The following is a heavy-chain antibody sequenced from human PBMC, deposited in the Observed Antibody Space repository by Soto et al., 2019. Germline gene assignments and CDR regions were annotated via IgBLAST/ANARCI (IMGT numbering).Heavy chain of an antibody. D-gene: IGHD1-26*01. V-gene: IGHV1-69*02. CDR1: GGTFSSYI. J-gene: IGHJ4*01. CDR3: ATLGSGSYDY. Sequence: QVHLVQSGAEVKKPGSSVKVSCKASGGTFSSYIISWVRQAPGQGLEWMGRISPTVGIPNYAQKFQGRVTITADRSTSTASMELSSLRSEDTAIYYCATLGSGSYDYWGHGTLVTVSS. CDR2: ISPTVGIP.